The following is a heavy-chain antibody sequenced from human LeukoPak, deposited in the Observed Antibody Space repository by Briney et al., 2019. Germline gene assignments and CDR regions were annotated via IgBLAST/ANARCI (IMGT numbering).Heavy chain of an antibody. J-gene: IGHJ6*02. CDR2: IIPIFGTA. D-gene: IGHD3-3*01. Sequence: SVTVSCKASGGTFSSYAISWVRQAPGQGLEWMGGIIPIFGTANYAQKFQGRVTITADESTSTAYMELSSLRSEDTAVYYCARATSRYYDFWSGYQDYYYYYGMDVWGRGTTVTVSS. CDR1: GGTFSSYA. V-gene: IGHV1-69*13. CDR3: ARATSRYYDFWSGYQDYYYYYGMDV.